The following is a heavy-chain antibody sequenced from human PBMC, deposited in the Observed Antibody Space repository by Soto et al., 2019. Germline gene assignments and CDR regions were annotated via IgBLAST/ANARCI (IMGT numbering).Heavy chain of an antibody. CDR2: FDPEDGET. CDR1: GYTLTELS. D-gene: IGHD2-2*01. V-gene: IGHV1-24*01. CDR3: AREGPPSLN. J-gene: IGHJ4*02. Sequence: ASVKVSCKVSGYTLTELSMHWVRQAPGKGLEWMGGFDPEDGETIYAQKFRGRVTMTTDTSTSTVYLELRSLRSDDTDVYYCAREGPPSLNWGQGTLVTVSS.